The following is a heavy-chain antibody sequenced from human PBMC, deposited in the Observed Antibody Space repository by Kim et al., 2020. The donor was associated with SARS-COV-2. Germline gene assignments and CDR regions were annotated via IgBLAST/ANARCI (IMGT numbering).Heavy chain of an antibody. Sequence: GGSLRLSCAASGFTFSSYAMSWVRQAPGKGLEWVSAISGSGGSTYYADSVKGRFTISRDNSKNTLYLQMNSLRAEDTAVYYCAKKGRIVVVNGDAFDIWGQGTMVTVSS. CDR3: AKKGRIVVVNGDAFDI. J-gene: IGHJ3*02. CDR2: ISGSGGST. V-gene: IGHV3-23*01. D-gene: IGHD3-22*01. CDR1: GFTFSSYA.